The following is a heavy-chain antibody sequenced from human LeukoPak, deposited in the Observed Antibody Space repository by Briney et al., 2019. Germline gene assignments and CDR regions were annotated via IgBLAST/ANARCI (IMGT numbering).Heavy chain of an antibody. CDR3: ARDPYSGNYGNDYYYYMDV. J-gene: IGHJ6*03. D-gene: IGHD1-26*01. CDR1: GFTFSDNY. CDR2: ISGNGGVI. V-gene: IGHV3-11*04. Sequence: GGSLRLSCAASGFTFSDNYMTWVRQAPGKGLEWLSYISGNGGVIQYADSVKGRFTISRDNAKNSLYLQMDSLGPEDTAVYYCARDPYSGNYGNDYYYYMDVWGKGTTVTISS.